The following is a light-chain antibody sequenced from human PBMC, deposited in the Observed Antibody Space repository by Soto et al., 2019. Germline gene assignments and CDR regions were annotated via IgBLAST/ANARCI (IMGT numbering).Light chain of an antibody. CDR3: MQTLQTRT. J-gene: IGKJ1*01. CDR2: LGS. Sequence: DIVMTQSPLSLPVTPGEPASISCRSSQSLLHSSGSHYLDWYLQKPGQSPQLLIYLGSNRASGVPDRFSGSGSGTDFTLKISRVEAEDVGVYYCMQTLQTRTLGQGTKVDIK. V-gene: IGKV2-28*01. CDR1: QSLLHSSGSHY.